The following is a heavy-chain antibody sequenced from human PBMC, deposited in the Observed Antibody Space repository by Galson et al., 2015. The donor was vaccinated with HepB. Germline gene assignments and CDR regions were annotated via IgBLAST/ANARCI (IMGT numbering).Heavy chain of an antibody. CDR3: ARGRLRWYPLDY. CDR1: GYTFISYY. J-gene: IGHJ4*02. CDR2: INPSGGST. Sequence: SVTVSCKASGYTFISYYMHWVRQAPGQGLEWMGIINPSGGSTSYAQKFQGRVTMTRDTSTSTVYMELSSLRSEDTAVYYCARGRLRWYPLDYWGQGTLVTVSS. V-gene: IGHV1-46*03. D-gene: IGHD4-23*01.